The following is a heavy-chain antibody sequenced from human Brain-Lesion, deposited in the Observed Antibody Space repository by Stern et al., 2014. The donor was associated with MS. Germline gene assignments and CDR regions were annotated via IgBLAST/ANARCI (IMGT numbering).Heavy chain of an antibody. CDR3: AHRRPHYASWDNGDFDY. Sequence: QVTLKESGPALVTPTQTLTLTCIFSGFSLRTDGVGVGWVRQPPGQALESLALIYWDNDKRYSPSLRSRLTITKDTSRNQVVLTMTNMDPVDTATYYCAHRRPHYASWDNGDFDYWGQGALVTVSS. J-gene: IGHJ4*02. CDR2: IYWDNDK. CDR1: GFSLRTDGVG. D-gene: IGHD3-3*01. V-gene: IGHV2-5*02.